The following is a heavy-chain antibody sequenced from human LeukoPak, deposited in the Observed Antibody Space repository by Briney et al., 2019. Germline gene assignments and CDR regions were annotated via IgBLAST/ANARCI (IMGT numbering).Heavy chain of an antibody. CDR1: GFNVIDNY. CDR2: IYSGGTT. D-gene: IGHD5-24*01. CDR3: ARSTPVTIYGMDV. Sequence: PGGSLRLTCTASGFNVIDNYMSWVRQAPGKGLEFVSVIYSGGTTYSADSLKGRFTMSRDTSMNMVYLQMNSLRAEDTAVYYCARSTPVTIYGMDVWGQGTTVTVSS. J-gene: IGHJ6*02. V-gene: IGHV3-66*01.